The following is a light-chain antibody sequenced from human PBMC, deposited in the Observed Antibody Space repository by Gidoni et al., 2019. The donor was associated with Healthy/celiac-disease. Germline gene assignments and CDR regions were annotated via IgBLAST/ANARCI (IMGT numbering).Light chain of an antibody. Sequence: DIQMTQSPSSLSASVGDRVTITCRASQRISSYSNWYQQKPGKAPKLLIYAASSLQSGVPSRFSGSGSGTDFTLTISSLQPEDFATYYCQQSYSTPLTFGPGTKVDIK. CDR2: AAS. V-gene: IGKV1-39*01. CDR1: QRISSY. J-gene: IGKJ3*01. CDR3: QQSYSTPLT.